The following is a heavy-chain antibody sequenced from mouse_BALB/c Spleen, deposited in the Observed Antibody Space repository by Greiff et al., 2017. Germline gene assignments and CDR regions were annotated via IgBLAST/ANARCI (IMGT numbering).Heavy chain of an antibody. V-gene: IGHV1-37*01. Sequence: EVQLLESGPELVKPGASVKISCKASGYSFTGYFMNWVQQSHGKSLEWIGRINPYNGDTFYNQKFKGKATLTVDKSSSTAHMELLSLTSEDSAVFESGRNGNYAMDYWGQGTSVTVSS. CDR1: GYSFTGYF. D-gene: IGHD2-1*01. CDR2: INPYNGDT. CDR3: GRNGNYAMDY. J-gene: IGHJ4*01.